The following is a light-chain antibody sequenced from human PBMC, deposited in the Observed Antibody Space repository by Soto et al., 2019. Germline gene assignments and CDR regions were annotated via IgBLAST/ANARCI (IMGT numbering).Light chain of an antibody. CDR2: DAS. CDR3: QQFNSYPPLT. J-gene: IGKJ4*01. V-gene: IGKV1-13*02. Sequence: AIQLTQSPSSLSASVGDRVTITCRASQGISSDLAWYQQKPGKAPKLLIYDASSLESGVPSRFSGSGSGTDFTLTISSLQPDDFATYYCQQFNSYPPLTFGGGTKVEIK. CDR1: QGISSD.